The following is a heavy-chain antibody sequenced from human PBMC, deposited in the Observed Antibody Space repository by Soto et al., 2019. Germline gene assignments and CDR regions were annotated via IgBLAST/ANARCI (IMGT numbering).Heavy chain of an antibody. CDR1: GFTFRSYG. Sequence: GGSLRLSCAASGFTFRSYGRHCVRQAPGKGLGWVSVIYSGGSTYYADSVKGRFTISRDNSKNTLYLQMSSLRAEDTAVYYRATTIFGVVSPYYYYGMDVWGQGTTVTVSS. CDR2: IYSGGST. D-gene: IGHD3-3*01. V-gene: IGHV3-53*01. J-gene: IGHJ6*02. CDR3: ATTIFGVVSPYYYYGMDV.